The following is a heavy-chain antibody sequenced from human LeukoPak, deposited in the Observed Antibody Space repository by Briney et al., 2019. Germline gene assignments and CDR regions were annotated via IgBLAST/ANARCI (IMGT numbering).Heavy chain of an antibody. V-gene: IGHV4-61*01. CDR3: AREYGLVGFDP. J-gene: IGHJ5*02. D-gene: IGHD3/OR15-3a*01. CDR2: IYYSGST. Sequence: SETLSLTCTVSGGSISSSSYYWGWIRQPPGKGLEWIGYIYYSGSTNYNPSLKSRVTISVDTSKNQFSLKLSSVTAADTAVYYCAREYGLVGFDPWGQGTLVTVSS. CDR1: GGSISSSSYY.